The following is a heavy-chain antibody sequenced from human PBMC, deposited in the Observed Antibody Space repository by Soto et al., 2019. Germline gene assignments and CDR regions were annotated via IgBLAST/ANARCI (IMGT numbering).Heavy chain of an antibody. D-gene: IGHD3-10*01. J-gene: IGHJ4*02. Sequence: GGSLRLSCAASGFTFSNHAMHWVRQGPGKGLEYVSAINSYGGRTYYANSVQGRFTISRDNSKSTLYLQMGSLRAEDMAVYYCAKEGGATGRWFGELDYWGQGALVTVSS. CDR2: INSYGGRT. CDR3: AKEGGATGRWFGELDY. V-gene: IGHV3-64*01. CDR1: GFTFSNHA.